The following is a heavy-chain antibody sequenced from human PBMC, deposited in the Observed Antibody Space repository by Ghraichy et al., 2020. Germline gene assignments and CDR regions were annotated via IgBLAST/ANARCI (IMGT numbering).Heavy chain of an antibody. Sequence: GGSLRLSCAASGFTFNNYAMSWVRQAPGKGLEWVSAISGIGDRTYYADSMRGRFTISRDNSKNTVYLEMNSLRAEDTALYYCAKDKSYYDSRGYYPDYWGQGTLVTVSS. CDR3: AKDKSYYDSRGYYPDY. CDR2: ISGIGDRT. V-gene: IGHV3-23*01. D-gene: IGHD3-22*01. CDR1: GFTFNNYA. J-gene: IGHJ4*02.